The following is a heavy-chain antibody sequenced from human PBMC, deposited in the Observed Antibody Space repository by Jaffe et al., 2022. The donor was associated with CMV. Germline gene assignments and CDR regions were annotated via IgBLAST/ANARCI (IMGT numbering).Heavy chain of an antibody. D-gene: IGHD6-13*01. J-gene: IGHJ3*01. CDR1: GFTFSIHA. CDR3: TKDRYSSS. Sequence: EVQVLESGGGLVQPGGSLRLSCVASGFTFSIHAMNWVRQAPGKGLEWVSAMSGSDDSTYYADSVKGRFTISRDNSKNTLYLQMNSLRAEDTALYYCTKDRYSSSWGQGTMVTVSS. CDR2: MSGSDDST. V-gene: IGHV3-23*01.